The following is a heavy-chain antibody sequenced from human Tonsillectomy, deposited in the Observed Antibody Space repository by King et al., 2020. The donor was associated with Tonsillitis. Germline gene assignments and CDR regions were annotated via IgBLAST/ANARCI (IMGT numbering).Heavy chain of an antibody. CDR3: ARDGDTAMGIDY. J-gene: IGHJ4*02. D-gene: IGHD5-18*01. CDR2: RWYDGSNN. CDR1: GFTSSSYG. Sequence: VQLVQSGGGVVQPGRSLRLSCAASGFTSSSYGMHWVRQAPGKGLEWVAVRWYDGSNNYYADSLKGRFTISRDNSKNTRYLQMNSLRAEDTAVYYCARDGDTAMGIDYWGQGTLVTVSS. V-gene: IGHV3-33*01.